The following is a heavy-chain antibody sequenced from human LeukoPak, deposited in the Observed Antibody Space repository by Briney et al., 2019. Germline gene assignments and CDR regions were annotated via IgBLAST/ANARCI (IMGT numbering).Heavy chain of an antibody. CDR3: ARGRGASSGSGSHGTTSSYYMDV. V-gene: IGHV7-4-1*02. J-gene: IGHJ6*03. CDR1: GYSLTSYA. D-gene: IGHD3-10*01. Sequence: GASVKVPCKASGYSLTSYALNWVRQAPGQGLEWMGWINTNTGNPTYAQGFTGRFVFSLDTSVSTAHLQISSLKAEDTAVYFCARGRGASSGSGSHGTTSSYYMDVWGKGTTVTVSS. CDR2: INTNTGNP.